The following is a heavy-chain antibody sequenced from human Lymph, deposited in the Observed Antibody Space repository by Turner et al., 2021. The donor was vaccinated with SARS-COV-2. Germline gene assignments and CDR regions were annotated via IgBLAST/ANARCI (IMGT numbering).Heavy chain of an antibody. CDR1: GGTFRSYA. D-gene: IGHD6-19*01. J-gene: IGHJ3*02. CDR2: IIPIFGTG. Sequence: QVQLVQSGAEVMKPGYSVKVSFTASGGTFRSYAISWVGQAPGQGLEWMGGIIPIFGTGNYAQKFQGRVTITADESTSTAYMELSSLRSDDTAVYYCARDTAVAGTLGAFDIWGQGTMVAVSS. CDR3: ARDTAVAGTLGAFDI. V-gene: IGHV1-69*01.